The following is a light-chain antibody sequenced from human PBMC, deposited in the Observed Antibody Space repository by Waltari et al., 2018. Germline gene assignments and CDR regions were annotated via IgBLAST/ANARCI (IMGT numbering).Light chain of an antibody. CDR3: CSFAGCSMSMV. J-gene: IGLJ2*01. CDR1: SRDVGRYNL. Sequence: QSALTQPASVSGSPGQSITVSCTGTSRDVGRYNLVSWYQQHPGKAPKLIIYEVSARPSGVSDRFSGSKSGNTASLRISGLQAEYEGDYYGCSFAGCSMSMVFGGGTKLTVL. CDR2: EVS. V-gene: IGLV2-23*02.